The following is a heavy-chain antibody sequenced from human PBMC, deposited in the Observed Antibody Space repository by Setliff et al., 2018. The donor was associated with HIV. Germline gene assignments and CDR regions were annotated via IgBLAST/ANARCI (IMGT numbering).Heavy chain of an antibody. Sequence: ASVKVSCKASGYTFTSYYMHWVQQAPGKGLEWMGRVDPEDDKTIYAEKFQGRVTMTTATSSDTAYLYLSSLRSEDTAVYYCATLWLLYYDFWGQGTLVTVSS. CDR2: VDPEDDKT. D-gene: IGHD3-10*01. V-gene: IGHV1-69-2*01. CDR1: GYTFTSYY. J-gene: IGHJ4*02. CDR3: ATLWLLYYDF.